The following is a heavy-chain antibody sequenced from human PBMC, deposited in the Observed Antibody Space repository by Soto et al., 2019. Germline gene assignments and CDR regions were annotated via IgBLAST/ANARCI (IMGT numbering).Heavy chain of an antibody. CDR2: IYAGDSET. J-gene: IGHJ5*02. V-gene: IGHV5-51*01. CDR3: ARRGSVYNWFDP. D-gene: IGHD3-10*01. CDR1: GYSFSTYW. Sequence: PGESLKISCKGSGYSFSTYWIAWVRQMPGKGLEWMGIIYAGDSETRYSPSFEGQVTLSADKSINTAYLQWSSLKASDSVMYYCARRGSVYNWFDPWGQGTLVTVSS.